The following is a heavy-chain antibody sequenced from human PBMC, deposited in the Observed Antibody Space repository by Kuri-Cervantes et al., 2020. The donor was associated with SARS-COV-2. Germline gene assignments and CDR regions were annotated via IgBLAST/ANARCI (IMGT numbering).Heavy chain of an antibody. CDR3: ATHYAFDRFRN. J-gene: IGHJ4*02. CDR1: GDSISSSTFY. Sequence: LRPPCPFSGDSISSSTFYGGWIRQPPGKGLEWIGSIYESGDTYYSSSLKSRLTLSVATSKNQFSLRLTYVTAADAAVYYCATHYAFDRFRNWGQGTRVTVSS. CDR2: IYESGDT. D-gene: IGHD3-9*01. V-gene: IGHV4-39*01.